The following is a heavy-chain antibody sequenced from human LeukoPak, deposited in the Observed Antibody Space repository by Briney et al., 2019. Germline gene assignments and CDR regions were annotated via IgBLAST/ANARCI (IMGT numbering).Heavy chain of an antibody. D-gene: IGHD3-10*01. CDR3: ARGQNYYGSGSQTFDI. J-gene: IGHJ3*02. CDR2: INWNGGST. CDR1: GFTFDDYG. Sequence: GGSLRLSCAASGFTFDDYGMSWVRQAPGKGLEWVSGINWNGGSTGYADSVKGRFTISRDNAKHSLYLQVSSLRAEDTAWYYCARGQNYYGSGSQTFDIWGQGTMVTVSS. V-gene: IGHV3-20*04.